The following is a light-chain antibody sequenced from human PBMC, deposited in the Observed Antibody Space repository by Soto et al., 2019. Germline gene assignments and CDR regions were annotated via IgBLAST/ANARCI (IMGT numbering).Light chain of an antibody. CDR2: AAS. V-gene: IGKV1-39*01. J-gene: IGKJ3*01. CDR3: QQYDNLPIT. CDR1: QSISSY. Sequence: DIQMTQSPSSLSASVGDRVTITCRASQSISSYLNWYQQKAGKAPKVLIYAASNLQSGVPSRFSGSESGTDFTLTISSLQPEDSATYYCQQYDNLPITFGPGTKVDIK.